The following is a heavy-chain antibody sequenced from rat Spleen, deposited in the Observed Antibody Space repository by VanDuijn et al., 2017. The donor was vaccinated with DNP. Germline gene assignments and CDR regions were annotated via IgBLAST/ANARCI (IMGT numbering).Heavy chain of an antibody. CDR1: GFSITSKY. CDR2: INYSGIT. D-gene: IGHD1-5*01. V-gene: IGHV3-1*01. CDR3: ARWNIGTSTLDY. Sequence: EVQLQESGPGLVKPSQSLSLTCSVTGFSITSKYWAWIRKLPGNKMEWIGYINYSGITSYHPSLKSRISITRDTSKNQFFLQLSSVTTEDTATYYCARWNIGTSTLDYWGQGVMVTVSS. J-gene: IGHJ2*01.